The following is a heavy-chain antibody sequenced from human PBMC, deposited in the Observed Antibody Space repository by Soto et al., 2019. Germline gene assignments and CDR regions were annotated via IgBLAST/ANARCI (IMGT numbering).Heavy chain of an antibody. CDR3: TTDITLVVVVAATPDY. Sequence: EVQLVESGGGLVKPGGSLRLSCAASGFTFSNAWMSWVRQAPGKGLEWVGRIKSKTDGGTTDYAAHVKGRFTISRDDSKNTLYLQMNSLKTEDTAVYYCTTDITLVVVVAATPDYWGQGTLVTVSS. J-gene: IGHJ4*02. D-gene: IGHD2-15*01. CDR2: IKSKTDGGTT. CDR1: GFTFSNAW. V-gene: IGHV3-15*01.